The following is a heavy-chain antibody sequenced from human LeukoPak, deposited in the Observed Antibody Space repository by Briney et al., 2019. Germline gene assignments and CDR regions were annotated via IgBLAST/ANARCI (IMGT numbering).Heavy chain of an antibody. CDR2: IYTTGST. J-gene: IGHJ5*02. Sequence: SETLSLTCTVSGGSISDYYWSWIRQPAGKGLEWLGRIYTTGSTDYNPSLKSRVTMSVDTSKNQFSLKLSSVTAADTAVYYCARTSGYDLTTFDVWGQGTLVTVSS. CDR3: ARTSGYDLTTFDV. D-gene: IGHD5-12*01. V-gene: IGHV4-4*07. CDR1: GGSISDYY.